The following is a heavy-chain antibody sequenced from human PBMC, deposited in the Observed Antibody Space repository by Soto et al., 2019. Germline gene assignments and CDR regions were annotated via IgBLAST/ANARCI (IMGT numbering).Heavy chain of an antibody. V-gene: IGHV1-46*01. J-gene: IGHJ4*02. CDR1: GYTFSTYH. D-gene: IGHD7-27*01. CDR2: IKSSGDIT. CDR3: AREPPNTSLFDC. Sequence: GASVKVSCKTSGYTFSTYHMHWVRLAPGQGLEWVGIIKSSGDITLYAQKFQGRVTMSKDTSTSTVYMEVSSLRSEDTAVYYYAREPPNTSLFDCWGQGTQVTVSS.